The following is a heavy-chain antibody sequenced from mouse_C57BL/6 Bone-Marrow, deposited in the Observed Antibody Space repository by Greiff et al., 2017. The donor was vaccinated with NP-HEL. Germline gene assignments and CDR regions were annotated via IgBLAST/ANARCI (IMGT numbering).Heavy chain of an antibody. J-gene: IGHJ2*01. CDR3: ARVYFLDY. CDR2: IYPGSGST. V-gene: IGHV1-55*01. D-gene: IGHD2-1*01. Sequence: VQLQQPGAELVKPGASVKMSCTASGYTFTSYWITWVKQRPGQGLEWIGVIYPGSGSTNYHAKFKSTATLTVDTSSSQADMQLSSLTSEDSAVKYCARVYFLDYWGQGTTLTVSS. CDR1: GYTFTSYW.